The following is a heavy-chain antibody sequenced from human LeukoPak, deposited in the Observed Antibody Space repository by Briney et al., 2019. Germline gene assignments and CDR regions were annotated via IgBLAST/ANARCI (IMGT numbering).Heavy chain of an antibody. Sequence: SETLSLTCTVSGGSVSSGSYYWSWIRQPPGKGLEWIGYIYYSGSTNYNPSLKSRVTISVDTSKNQFSLKLSSVTAADTAVYYCASEKNIVVVGSYSMDVWGKGTTVTVSS. J-gene: IGHJ6*04. CDR2: IYYSGST. V-gene: IGHV4-61*01. D-gene: IGHD2-15*01. CDR1: GGSVSSGSYY. CDR3: ASEKNIVVVGSYSMDV.